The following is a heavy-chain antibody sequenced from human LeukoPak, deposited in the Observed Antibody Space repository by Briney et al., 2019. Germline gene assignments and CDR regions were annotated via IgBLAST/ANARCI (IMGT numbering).Heavy chain of an antibody. V-gene: IGHV3-15*01. CDR2: IKSKTDGGTT. CDR3: TTANPPYSSGWFSAPVAEYFQH. CDR1: GFTFSNAW. D-gene: IGHD6-19*01. J-gene: IGHJ1*01. Sequence: GGSLRLSCAASGFTFSNAWMSWVRQAPGKGLEWVGRIKSKTDGGTTDYAAPVKGRFTISRDDSKNTLYLQMNSLKTEDTAVYYCTTANPPYSSGWFSAPVAEYFQHWGQGTLVTVSS.